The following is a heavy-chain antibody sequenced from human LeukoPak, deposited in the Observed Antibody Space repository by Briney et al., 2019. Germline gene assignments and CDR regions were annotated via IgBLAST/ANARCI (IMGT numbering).Heavy chain of an antibody. CDR1: GYTFTSYA. V-gene: IGHV1-18*01. Sequence: ASVKVSCKASGYTFTSYAMHWVRQAPGQGPEWMGWISAYNGNTNYAQKFQGRVTMTTDTSTSTAYMELRSLRSDDTAVYYCARDYGSGSYRIDYWGQGTLVIVSS. CDR2: ISAYNGNT. J-gene: IGHJ4*02. D-gene: IGHD3-10*01. CDR3: ARDYGSGSYRIDY.